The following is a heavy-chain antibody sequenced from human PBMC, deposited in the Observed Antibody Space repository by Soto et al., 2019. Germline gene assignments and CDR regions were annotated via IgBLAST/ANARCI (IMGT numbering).Heavy chain of an antibody. CDR1: GFTFGNYA. CDR2: ISGSGDRT. CDR3: ARDYCSTSSCYDY. D-gene: IGHD2-2*01. Sequence: GGSLRLSCEASGFTFGNYAMTWVRQAPGKGLEWVSTISGSGDRTYYADSVTGRFTISXXXXXXVXYXQXXSLRAEDTALYYCARDYCSTSSCYDYWGQGSLVTVSS. V-gene: IGHV3-23*01. J-gene: IGHJ4*02.